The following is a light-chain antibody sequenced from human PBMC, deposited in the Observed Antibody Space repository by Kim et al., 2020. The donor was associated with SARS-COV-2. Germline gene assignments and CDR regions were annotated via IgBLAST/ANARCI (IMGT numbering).Light chain of an antibody. CDR1: KLGDKY. CDR3: QAWDSSTAV. J-gene: IGLJ3*02. Sequence: SVAPGQTASITCSGSKLGDKYAYWYQKKPGQSPVLVIYKHTKRPSGISQRFSGSSSGSTATLTISRAQTMDEADYYCQAWDSSTAVFGGGTKLTVL. CDR2: KHT. V-gene: IGLV3-1*01.